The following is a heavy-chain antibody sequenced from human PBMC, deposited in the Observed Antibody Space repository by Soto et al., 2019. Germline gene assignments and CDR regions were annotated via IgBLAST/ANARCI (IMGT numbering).Heavy chain of an antibody. CDR3: ARRDSSSSWYYYYCMDV. CDR1: GYTFTSYG. V-gene: IGHV1-18*01. Sequence: ASVKVSCKASGYTFTSYGISWVRQAPGQGLEWMGWINPYNGNTNYAQKLQGRVTMTTSTSMSTAYMELRSLRADDTAVYYCARRDSSSSWYYYYCMDVWGQGTTVTVSS. D-gene: IGHD6-6*01. CDR2: INPYNGNT. J-gene: IGHJ6*02.